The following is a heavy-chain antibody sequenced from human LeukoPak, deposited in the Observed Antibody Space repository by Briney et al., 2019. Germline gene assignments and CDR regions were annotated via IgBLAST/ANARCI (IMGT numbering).Heavy chain of an antibody. J-gene: IGHJ4*02. Sequence: GGSLRLSCVASRFTFRKYAMSSIPQAPGEGLEWVSSIRVGGTTTHYAHSVKGGFSISRDNTENTLYIKKNTLRADDTAVYCCAKSFTSSSSDYWGQGTLVTVSS. V-gene: IGHV3-23*01. D-gene: IGHD6-13*01. CDR3: AKSFTSSSSDY. CDR1: RFTFRKYA. CDR2: IRVGGTTT.